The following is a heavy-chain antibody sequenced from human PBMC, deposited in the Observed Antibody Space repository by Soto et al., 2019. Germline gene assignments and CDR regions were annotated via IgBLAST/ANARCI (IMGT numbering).Heavy chain of an antibody. CDR2: IIPIFGTA. CDR1: GGTFSSYA. J-gene: IGHJ5*02. V-gene: IGHV1-69*13. D-gene: IGHD2-21*02. CDR3: ARGPVTGPWFAP. Sequence: SVKVSCKASGGTFSSYAVSWVRQAPGQGLEWMGGIIPIFGTANYAQKFQGRVTITADESTSTAYMELSSLRSEDTAVYYCARGPVTGPWFAPWGQGTLVTVSS.